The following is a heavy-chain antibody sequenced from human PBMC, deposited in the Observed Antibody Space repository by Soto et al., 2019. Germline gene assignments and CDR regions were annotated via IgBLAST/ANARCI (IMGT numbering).Heavy chain of an antibody. V-gene: IGHV4-39*07. J-gene: IGHJ4*02. CDR3: ARVSAPLITLLREIYYFDY. CDR1: GGSISSSSYY. Sequence: SETLSLTCTVSGGSISSSSYYWVWLPPPPGKGLEWIGSICYSGSTNYNQSLKSRVTISLDTSKNQFSLNTSSVTAADTAVCYCARVSAPLITLLREIYYFDYWSQGTLVTVSS. D-gene: IGHD3-10*01. CDR2: ICYSGST.